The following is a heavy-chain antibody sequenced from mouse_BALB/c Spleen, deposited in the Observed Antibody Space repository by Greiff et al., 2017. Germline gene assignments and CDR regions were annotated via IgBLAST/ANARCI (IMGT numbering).Heavy chain of an antibody. CDR3: ARVREYGNYDYFDY. V-gene: IGHV5-12-2*01. CDR2: ISNGGGST. D-gene: IGHD2-10*02. Sequence: EVQGVESGGGLVQPGGSLKLSCAASGFTFSSYTMSWVRQTPEKRLEWVAYISNGGGSTYYPDTVKGRFTISRDNAKNTLYLQMSSLKSEDTAMYYCARVREYGNYDYFDYWGQGTTLTVSS. J-gene: IGHJ2*01. CDR1: GFTFSSYT.